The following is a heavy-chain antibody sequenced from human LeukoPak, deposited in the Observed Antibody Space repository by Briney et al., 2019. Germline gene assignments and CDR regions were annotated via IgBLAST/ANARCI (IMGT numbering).Heavy chain of an antibody. Sequence: SETLSLTCAVYVESFSGYFSSWIRHPPGKGLEWIGEINLTGSTNYKSSLKSRVTISTDTSKNQFSLTLNSVTAGDTAVYYCARGRWGWDTSSDWDYWSQGVLVTVSS. CDR3: ARGRWGWDTSSDWDY. V-gene: IGHV4-34*01. CDR1: VESFSGYF. J-gene: IGHJ4*02. D-gene: IGHD3/OR15-3a*01. CDR2: INLTGST.